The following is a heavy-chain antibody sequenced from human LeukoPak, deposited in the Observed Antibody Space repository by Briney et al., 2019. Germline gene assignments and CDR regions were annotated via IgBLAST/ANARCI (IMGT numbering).Heavy chain of an antibody. CDR2: ISSSSNYI. Sequence: GGSLRLSCAASGFTFTSYTMNWVRHAPGKGLEGVASISSSSNYIYYADSVKGRFTISRDNAENSLYLQMTSLRAEDTAVYYCARESPEWRYFDYWGQGTLVTVSS. D-gene: IGHD2-8*01. CDR3: ARESPEWRYFDY. J-gene: IGHJ4*02. CDR1: GFTFTSYT. V-gene: IGHV3-21*01.